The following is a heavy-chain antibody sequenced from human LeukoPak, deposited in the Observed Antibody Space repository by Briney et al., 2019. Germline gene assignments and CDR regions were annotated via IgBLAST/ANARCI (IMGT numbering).Heavy chain of an antibody. Sequence: ASETLSLTCTVSGGSISSYYWGWIRQPPGKGLEWIGSIFYSGRTYYNPSLKSRVTMSVDTSKNQFSLRLSSVNAADTAVYYCARDILATSIAAPYYWGQGTLVTVSS. V-gene: IGHV4-39*07. J-gene: IGHJ4*02. CDR2: IFYSGRT. CDR3: ARDILATSIAAPYY. D-gene: IGHD6-13*01. CDR1: GGSISSYY.